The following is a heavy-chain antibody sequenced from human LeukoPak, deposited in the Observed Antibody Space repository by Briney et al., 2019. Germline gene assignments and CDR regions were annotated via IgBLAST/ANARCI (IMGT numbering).Heavy chain of an antibody. D-gene: IGHD6-19*01. CDR2: IKSKTDGGTT. CDR1: GFTFSNAW. CDR3: TTADWYSSDPLGD. V-gene: IGHV3-15*01. J-gene: IGHJ4*02. Sequence: PGGSLRLSCAASGFTFSNAWMSWVRQAPGKGLEWVGRIKSKTDGGTTDYAAPVKGRFTISRDDSKNTLYLRMNSLKTEDTAVYYCTTADWYSSDPLGDWGQGTMVTLSS.